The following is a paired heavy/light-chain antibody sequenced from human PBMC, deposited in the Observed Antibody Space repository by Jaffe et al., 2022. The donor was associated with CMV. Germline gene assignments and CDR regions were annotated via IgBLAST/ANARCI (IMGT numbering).Heavy chain of an antibody. CDR2: IWSDGSNQ. CDR3: ARDKGTQYLDY. Sequence: QVQLVESGGGVVQPGTSLRLSCSASGITFSTSGMHWVRQAPGKGLEWVAMIWSDGSNQYYVDSVKGRFTISRDNSKNTVYLQMNGLRAEDTAIYFCARDKGTQYLDYWGQGTLVTVSS. CDR1: GITFSTSG. J-gene: IGHJ4*02. V-gene: IGHV3-33*08.
Light chain of an antibody. V-gene: IGKV3-11*01. CDR2: DVS. CDR1: QSIGSY. J-gene: IGKJ3*01. Sequence: EIVLTQSPATLSLSPGERATLSCRASQSIGSYLAWYQQKPGQTPRLLIYDVSKRATGIPARFSGSGSGTDFTLTISSLEPEDFAVYYCQHRGNWIFTFGPGTKVDIK. CDR3: QHRGNWIFT.